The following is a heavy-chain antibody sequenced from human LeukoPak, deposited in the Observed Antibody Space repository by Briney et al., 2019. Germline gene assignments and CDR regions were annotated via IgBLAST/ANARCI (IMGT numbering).Heavy chain of an antibody. Sequence: SVKVSCKASGGTFSSYAISWVRRAPGQGLEWMGGIIPIFGTANYAQKFQGRVTITTDESTSTAYMELSSLRSEDTAVYYCARGPIAVAAGYYYYYMDVWGKGTTVTVSS. V-gene: IGHV1-69*05. CDR2: IIPIFGTA. CDR3: ARGPIAVAAGYYYYYMDV. CDR1: GGTFSSYA. J-gene: IGHJ6*03. D-gene: IGHD6-19*01.